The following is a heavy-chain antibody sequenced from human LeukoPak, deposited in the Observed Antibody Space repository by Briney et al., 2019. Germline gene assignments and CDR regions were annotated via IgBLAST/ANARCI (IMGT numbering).Heavy chain of an antibody. D-gene: IGHD2-15*01. Sequence: GGSLRLSCAVSGFSVSSNYMSWVRQAPGKGLEWISTIYSGGSTYYAASVKGRFTISRDNSKNTVFLQMNSLRAEDTAVYYCASGKYAPVGATYSFDIWGQGTMVTVSS. V-gene: IGHV3-66*01. J-gene: IGHJ3*02. CDR3: ASGKYAPVGATYSFDI. CDR2: IYSGGST. CDR1: GFSVSSNY.